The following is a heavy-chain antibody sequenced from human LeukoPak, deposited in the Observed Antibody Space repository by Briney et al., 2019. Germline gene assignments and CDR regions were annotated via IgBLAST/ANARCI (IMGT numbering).Heavy chain of an antibody. Sequence: SQTLSLTCTVSGGSISSGDYYWSWIRQPPGKGLEWIGYIYYSGSTYYNPSLKSRVTISVDTSKNQFSLKLSSVTAADTAVYYCARGASIAAAGFSYYFDYWGQGTLVTVSS. V-gene: IGHV4-30-4*01. D-gene: IGHD6-13*01. CDR3: ARGASIAAAGFSYYFDY. J-gene: IGHJ4*02. CDR1: GGSISSGDYY. CDR2: IYYSGST.